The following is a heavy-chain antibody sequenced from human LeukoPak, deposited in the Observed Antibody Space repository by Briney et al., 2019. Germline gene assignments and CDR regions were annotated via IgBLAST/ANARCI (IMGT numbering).Heavy chain of an antibody. CDR3: ARIWQWLALDY. CDR2: ITGNGGST. V-gene: IGHV3-64*02. D-gene: IGHD6-19*01. CDR1: GFTFSTYA. Sequence: GGSLRLSCAASGFTFSTYAMHWVRQAPGKGLEYVSAITGNGGSTYYADSVKGRFTISRDNSKNTLYLQMGSLRTEDMAVYYCARIWQWLALDYWGQGTLVTVSS. J-gene: IGHJ4*02.